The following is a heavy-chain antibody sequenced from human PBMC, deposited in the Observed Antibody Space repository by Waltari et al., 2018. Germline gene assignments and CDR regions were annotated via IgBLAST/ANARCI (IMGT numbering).Heavy chain of an antibody. Sequence: EVQLVESGGGLVQPGGSLRLSCAASGFTFSSYWMSWVRQAPGKGLEWVANIKQDGSEKYYVDSVKGRFTISRDNAKNSLYLQMNSLRAEDTAVYYCAREYSSSRRGGGPGFSDYWGQGTLVTVSS. J-gene: IGHJ4*02. CDR2: IKQDGSEK. CDR1: GFTFSSYW. CDR3: AREYSSSRRGGGPGFSDY. V-gene: IGHV3-7*01. D-gene: IGHD6-6*01.